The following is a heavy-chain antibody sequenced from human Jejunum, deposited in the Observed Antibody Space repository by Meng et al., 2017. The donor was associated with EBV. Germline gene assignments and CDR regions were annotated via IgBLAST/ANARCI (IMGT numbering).Heavy chain of an antibody. V-gene: IGHV4-39*01. Sequence: QPQLPAWGPGLVKPSGTLSLTCTVSGGSISSSIYCWGWIRQPPGKGLEWIGSICFSDYTYHNPSLKSRVTISADTSKNQFSLSLTSVTAADTAVYYCAMGPDYAKSGYWGQGTLVTVSS. D-gene: IGHD4-17*01. CDR2: ICFSDYT. CDR1: GGSISSSIYC. J-gene: IGHJ4*02. CDR3: AMGPDYAKSGY.